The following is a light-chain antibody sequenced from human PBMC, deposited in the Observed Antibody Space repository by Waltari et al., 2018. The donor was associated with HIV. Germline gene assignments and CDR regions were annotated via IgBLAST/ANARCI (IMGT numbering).Light chain of an antibody. CDR1: SSDVGAFKY. CDR3: SSYAGSSMSYA. J-gene: IGLJ1*01. Sequence: QSALTQPASVSGSPGQSITISCTGASSDVGAFKYVSWYQQHPGKAPKLLIYDVTKRPSGVPDRFSGSKSGNTASLTVSGLQAEDEAHYYCSSYAGSSMSYAFGTGTKVTVL. V-gene: IGLV2-8*01. CDR2: DVT.